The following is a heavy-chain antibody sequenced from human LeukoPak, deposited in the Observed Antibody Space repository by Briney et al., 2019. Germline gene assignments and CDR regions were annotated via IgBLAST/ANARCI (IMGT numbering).Heavy chain of an antibody. V-gene: IGHV3-74*01. Sequence: GGSLRLSCAAYGFTFTTYWMHWVRQAPGKGLVWVSHINSDGSITSYADSVKGRFTISRDNAKNTLYLQMNSLRAEDTAVYYCARDAVDTANAVWGQGTTVTVSS. CDR3: ARDAVDTANAV. D-gene: IGHD5-18*01. CDR1: GFTFTTYW. CDR2: INSDGSIT. J-gene: IGHJ6*02.